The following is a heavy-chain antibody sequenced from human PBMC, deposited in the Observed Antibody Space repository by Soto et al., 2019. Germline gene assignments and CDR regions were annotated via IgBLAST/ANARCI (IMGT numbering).Heavy chain of an antibody. CDR3: ARECASSGSYYVQWFFDL. CDR2: ISSSSSTI. Sequence: EVQLVESGGGLVQPGGSLRLSCVASGFTFSRDTMNWVRQAPGKGLEWVASISSSSSTIYYADSVKGRFTISIDNAKNSLQLKMNSLSDEDTAVYYCARECASSGSYYVQWFFDLWGRGTLVTVSS. CDR1: GFTFSRDT. D-gene: IGHD3-22*01. V-gene: IGHV3-48*02. J-gene: IGHJ2*01.